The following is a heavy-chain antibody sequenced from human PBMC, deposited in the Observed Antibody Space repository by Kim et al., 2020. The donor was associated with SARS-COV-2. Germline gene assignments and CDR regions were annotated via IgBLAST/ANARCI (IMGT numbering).Heavy chain of an antibody. Sequence: GGSLRLSCAASGFTFSNYGMHWVRQAPGKGLEWVAEILYDGSDEYYADSVKGRFTISRDNSKNTLFLQMNSLRPEDTAVYYCVKPGFVVSAGSNYYYYM. CDR1: GFTFSNYG. CDR2: ILYDGSDE. J-gene: IGHJ6*03. CDR3: VKPGFVVSAGSNYYYYM. D-gene: IGHD2-15*01. V-gene: IGHV3-30*18.